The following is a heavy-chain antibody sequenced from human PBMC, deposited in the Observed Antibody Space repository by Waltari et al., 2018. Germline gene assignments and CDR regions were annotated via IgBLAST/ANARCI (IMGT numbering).Heavy chain of an antibody. CDR1: CRSIRRGRYH. CDR3: ARRNDPSDDMDDYFDY. D-gene: IGHD1-1*01. Sequence: QVQLQESGPGLVKPSQTLSLTCTVSCRSIRRGRYHWTWIRQPAGKGLEWIGHIYTSGRTTYSPSLNSRVTISRDTSKNQFSLKLSSVTAADTAVYYCARRNDPSDDMDDYFDYWGQGTQVTVSS. CDR2: IYTSGRT. J-gene: IGHJ4*02. V-gene: IGHV4-61*09.